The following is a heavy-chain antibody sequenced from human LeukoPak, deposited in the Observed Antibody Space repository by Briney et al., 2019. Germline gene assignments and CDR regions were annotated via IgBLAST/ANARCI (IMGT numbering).Heavy chain of an antibody. CDR1: GGSISSGSYY. CDR2: IYTSGST. V-gene: IGHV4-61*02. J-gene: IGHJ4*02. Sequence: SQTLSLTCTVSGGSISSGSYYWSWIRQPAGKGLEWIGRIYTSGSTNYNPSLKSRVTISVDTSKNQFSLKLSSVTAADTAVYYCARDLGDFGVAPESDYWGQGTLVTVSS. CDR3: ARDLGDFGVAPESDY. D-gene: IGHD3-3*01.